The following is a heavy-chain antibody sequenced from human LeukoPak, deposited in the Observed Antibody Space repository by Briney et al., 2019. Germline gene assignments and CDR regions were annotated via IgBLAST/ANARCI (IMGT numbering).Heavy chain of an antibody. Sequence: GWSLRLSPAASGFTFSSYTMNWVRQAPGTVLAWVSCIAGRSGYISYAESVKGRFTISRDNAKKSLYLQMTSLTAEDTAVYYCARDRGAYCGGDCYLGFDYWGRGTLVTVSS. CDR3: ARDRGAYCGGDCYLGFDY. CDR1: GFTFSSYT. CDR2: IAGRSGYI. J-gene: IGHJ4*01. V-gene: IGHV3-21*01. D-gene: IGHD2-21*02.